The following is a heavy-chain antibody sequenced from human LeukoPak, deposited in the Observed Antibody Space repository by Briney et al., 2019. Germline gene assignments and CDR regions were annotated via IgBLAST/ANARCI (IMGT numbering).Heavy chain of an antibody. V-gene: IGHV1-8*01. D-gene: IGHD5-18*01. J-gene: IGHJ6*03. CDR1: GYTFTSYD. CDR2: MNPNSGNT. CDR3: ARGRGTAMVTDYYYYMDV. Sequence: ASVKVSCKASGYTFTSYDINWVRQATGQGLEWMGWMNPNSGNTGYAQKFQGRVTMTRNTSISTAYMELSSLRSEDTAVYYCARGRGTAMVTDYYYYMDVWGKGITVTVSS.